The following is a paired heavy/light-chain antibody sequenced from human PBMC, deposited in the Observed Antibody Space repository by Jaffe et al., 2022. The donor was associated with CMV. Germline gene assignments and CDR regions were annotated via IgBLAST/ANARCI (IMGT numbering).Light chain of an antibody. CDR1: QNINNY. J-gene: IGKJ4*01. V-gene: IGKV1-39*01. Sequence: DIQMTQSPSSLSASVGDRVTITCRASQNINNYLAWYQQKPGKAPNILIYAASSLQSGVPSRFSGSGSGTDFTLTISSLQPEDFATYYCQQSYSARLVFGGGTKVEIK. CDR2: AAS. CDR3: QQSYSARLV.
Heavy chain of an antibody. J-gene: IGHJ6*03. D-gene: IGHD6-13*01. Sequence: EVQLVQSGAELKKPGESLKISCKGSGYSFITYWIAWVRQMPGKGLEWMGIIYPGDSDTRYGPSFQGQVTISVDKSTNTAYLQWSSLKASDTAIYYCARREQQLVGDFYHYYMDVWGKGTTVTVSS. CDR1: GYSFITYW. CDR3: ARREQQLVGDFYHYYMDV. V-gene: IGHV5-51*01. CDR2: IYPGDSDT.